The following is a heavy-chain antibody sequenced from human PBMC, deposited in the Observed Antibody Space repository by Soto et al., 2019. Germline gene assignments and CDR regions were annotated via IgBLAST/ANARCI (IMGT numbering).Heavy chain of an antibody. CDR1: GYTFTDYY. CDR2: INPNVGGT. J-gene: IGHJ5*02. D-gene: IGHD3-16*01. CDR3: ARGGREVPRIPYDT. Sequence: GASVKVSCKASGYTFTDYYLHWVRQAPGQGLEWMGWINPNVGGTNYARKFQGRLTMTRDTSISTVYMKLTTLGPNDTAIYYCARGGREVPRIPYDTWGQGTLVTVSS. V-gene: IGHV1-2*02.